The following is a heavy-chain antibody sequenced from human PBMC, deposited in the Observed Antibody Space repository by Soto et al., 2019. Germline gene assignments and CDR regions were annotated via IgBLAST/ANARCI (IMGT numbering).Heavy chain of an antibody. V-gene: IGHV1-18*01. D-gene: IGHD6-19*01. CDR2: ISPFNRNT. J-gene: IGHJ6*02. Sequence: QVQLLQSGPEVRKPGASVKVACKASGYTFLNYGLSWVRQAPGQGLEWMGWISPFNRNTKYAQKLQGRVTMTTNTSTISAHMELTCLTSGDTPVYICARQSSGSRHYYYFALDVWGQGTTVIVS. CDR1: GYTFLNYG. CDR3: ARQSSGSRHYYYFALDV.